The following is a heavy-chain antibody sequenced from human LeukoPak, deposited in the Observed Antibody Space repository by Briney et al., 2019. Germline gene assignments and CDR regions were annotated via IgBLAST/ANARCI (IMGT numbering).Heavy chain of an antibody. CDR1: GFTFDDYA. J-gene: IGHJ1*01. Sequence: GGPLRLSCAASGFTFDDYAMHWVRQAPGKGLEWVSGISWNSGSIGYADSVKGRFTISRDNAKNSLYLQMNSLRAEDTALYYCAKDPLAAAAPGEYFQHWGQGTLVTVSS. CDR3: AKDPLAAAAPGEYFQH. D-gene: IGHD6-13*01. V-gene: IGHV3-9*01. CDR2: ISWNSGSI.